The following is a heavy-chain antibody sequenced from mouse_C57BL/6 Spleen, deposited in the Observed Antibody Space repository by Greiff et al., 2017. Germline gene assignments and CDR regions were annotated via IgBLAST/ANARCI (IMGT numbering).Heavy chain of an antibody. V-gene: IGHV5-17*01. Sequence: EVKLMESRGGLVKPGGSLKLSCAASGFTFSDYGMHWVRQAPEKGLEWVAYISSGSSTIYYADTVKGRFTIARDNAKNTLFLQMTSLRSDDTAMYYCARPYYGSSHWYFDVWGTGTTVTVAS. CDR1: GFTFSDYG. CDR3: ARPYYGSSHWYFDV. CDR2: ISSGSSTI. J-gene: IGHJ1*03. D-gene: IGHD1-1*01.